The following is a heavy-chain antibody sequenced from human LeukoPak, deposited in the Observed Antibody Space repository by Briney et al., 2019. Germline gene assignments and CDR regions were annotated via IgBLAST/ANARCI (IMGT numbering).Heavy chain of an antibody. CDR3: ARVGDYYDSSGHAPYYFDY. D-gene: IGHD3-22*01. Sequence: SETLSLTCTVSGGSISSYYWTWVRQPPGKGLEWIGYIYYSGSTNYNPSLKSRVTISVDTSKNQFSLKPSSVTAADTAVYYCARVGDYYDSSGHAPYYFDYWGQGTLVTVSS. J-gene: IGHJ4*02. CDR2: IYYSGST. V-gene: IGHV4-59*12. CDR1: GGSISSYY.